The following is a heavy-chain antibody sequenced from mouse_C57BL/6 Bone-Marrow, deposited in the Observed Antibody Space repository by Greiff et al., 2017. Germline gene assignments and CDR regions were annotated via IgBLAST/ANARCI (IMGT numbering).Heavy chain of an antibody. CDR2: IYPGSGST. J-gene: IGHJ2*01. V-gene: IGHV1-55*01. Sequence: QVQLQQSGAELVKPGASVKMSCKASGYTFTSYWITWVKQRPGQGLEWIGDIYPGSGSTNYNEKFKSKATLTVDTSSSTAYMQLSSLTSEDSAVYYCARTTRYGSPSFDYWGQGTTLTVSS. D-gene: IGHD1-1*01. CDR3: ARTTRYGSPSFDY. CDR1: GYTFTSYW.